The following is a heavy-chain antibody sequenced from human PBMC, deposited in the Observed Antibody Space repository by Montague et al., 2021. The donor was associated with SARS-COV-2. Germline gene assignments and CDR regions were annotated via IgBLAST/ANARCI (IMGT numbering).Heavy chain of an antibody. D-gene: IGHD4-23*01. CDR3: VRDHPYGGPRGAYDI. CDR1: GGSITGYY. J-gene: IGHJ3*02. V-gene: IGHV4-59*01. Sequence: SETLSLTCTVSGGSITGYYWSWLRRSPGKGLEWIAYIYDGGAVNYNPSLGSRVTISTDTSKNQLSLKVNSVTAGDTAVYYCVRDHPYGGPRGAYDIWGQGTVVTVSS. CDR2: IYDGGAV.